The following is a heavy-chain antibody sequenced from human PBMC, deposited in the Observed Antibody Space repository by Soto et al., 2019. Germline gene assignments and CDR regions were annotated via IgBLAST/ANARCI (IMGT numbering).Heavy chain of an antibody. Sequence: QTLSLTCAISGDSVSSNSAAWNWIRQSPSRGLEWLGRTYYRSKWYNDYAVSVKSRITINTDTSKNQFSLQLNSVTPEDTAVYYCARGQWLVLENSWFDPWGQGTLVTVSS. D-gene: IGHD6-19*01. CDR1: GDSVSSNSAA. CDR2: TYYRSKWYN. J-gene: IGHJ5*02. V-gene: IGHV6-1*01. CDR3: ARGQWLVLENSWFDP.